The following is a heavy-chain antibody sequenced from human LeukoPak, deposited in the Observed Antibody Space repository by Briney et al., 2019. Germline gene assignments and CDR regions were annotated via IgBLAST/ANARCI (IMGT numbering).Heavy chain of an antibody. CDR3: ARDHDYKRRGAVSS. CDR1: GGSISSYY. D-gene: IGHD4-11*01. V-gene: IGHV4-59*12. J-gene: IGHJ5*02. CDR2: IYYSGST. Sequence: SETLSLTCTVSGGSISSYYWSWIRQPPGKGLEWIGYIYYSGSTNYNPSLKSRVTISVDTSKNQFSLKLSSVTAADTAVYYCARDHDYKRRGAVSSWGQGTLVTVSS.